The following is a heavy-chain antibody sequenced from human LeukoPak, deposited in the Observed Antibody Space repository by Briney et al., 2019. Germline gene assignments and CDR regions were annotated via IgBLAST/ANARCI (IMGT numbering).Heavy chain of an antibody. D-gene: IGHD3-10*01. Sequence: PSETLSLTCTVSGGSISSYYWSWIRQPPGKGLEWIGYIYYSGSTNYNPSLKSRVTISVETSKNQFSLKLSSVTAADTAVYYCAREPSYGSGSSYSNAFDIWGQGTMVTVSS. CDR2: IYYSGST. CDR1: GGSISSYY. V-gene: IGHV4-59*01. CDR3: AREPSYGSGSSYSNAFDI. J-gene: IGHJ3*02.